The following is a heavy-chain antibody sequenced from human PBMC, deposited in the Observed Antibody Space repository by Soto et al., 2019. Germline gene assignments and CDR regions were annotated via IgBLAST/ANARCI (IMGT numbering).Heavy chain of an antibody. V-gene: IGHV4-4*08. CDR1: GGSISSYY. CDR3: ARRYGGGFDY. Sequence: QVQLLESGPGLVKPSETLSLTCTVSGGSISSYYWSWIRQPPGKGLEWLGYIFSSGSTNYNPSLKSRVTISVDTSKNQFSMKLSSVTAADTAVYYCARRYGGGFDYWGQGTLVTVSS. CDR2: IFSSGST. J-gene: IGHJ4*02. D-gene: IGHD3-10*01.